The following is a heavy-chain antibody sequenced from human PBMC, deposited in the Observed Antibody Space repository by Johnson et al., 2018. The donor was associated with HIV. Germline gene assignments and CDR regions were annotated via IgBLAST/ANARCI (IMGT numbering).Heavy chain of an antibody. J-gene: IGHJ3*02. CDR2: IYSGDST. CDR3: ARGEQWSLLGAFDI. Sequence: VQLVESGGGLIQPGGSLRLSCAASGFTVSSNYMSWVRQAPGKGLEWVSVIYSGDSTNYADSVTGRFTISRDNSKKTLYLQMNSLRAEDTAVYYCARGEQWSLLGAFDIWGQGIMVTVSS. D-gene: IGHD6-19*01. CDR1: GFTVSSNY. V-gene: IGHV3-53*01.